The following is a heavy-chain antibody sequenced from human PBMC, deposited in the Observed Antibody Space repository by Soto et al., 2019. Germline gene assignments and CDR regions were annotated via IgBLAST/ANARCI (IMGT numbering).Heavy chain of an antibody. D-gene: IGHD2-2*01. CDR1: GGSISSSSYY. Sequence: KPSETLSLTCTVSGGSISSSSYYWAWVRQPPGKGLEWIGSIYYSGTTYYNPSLKSRVTISEDTSKNQFSLKLSSVTAADTAVFYCARLIRCKTTSCYFDIWGQGTMVTVSS. CDR2: IYYSGTT. J-gene: IGHJ3*02. CDR3: ARLIRCKTTSCYFDI. V-gene: IGHV4-39*01.